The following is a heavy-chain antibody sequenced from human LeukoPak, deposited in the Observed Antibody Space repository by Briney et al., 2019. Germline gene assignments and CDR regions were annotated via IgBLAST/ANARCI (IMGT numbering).Heavy chain of an antibody. V-gene: IGHV4-59*01. J-gene: IGHJ3*02. CDR3: ARDGPKPDAFDI. CDR2: IYYSGST. Sequence: SGTLSLTCTVSGGSISSDYWSWIRQPPGKGLEWIGYIYYSGSTNYNPSLKSRVTISLDTSKNQISLKLSSVTAADTAVYYCARDGPKPDAFDIWGQGTMVTVSS. CDR1: GGSISSDY.